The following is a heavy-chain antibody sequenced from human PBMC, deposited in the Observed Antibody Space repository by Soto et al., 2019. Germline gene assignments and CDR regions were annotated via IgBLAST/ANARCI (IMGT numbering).Heavy chain of an antibody. D-gene: IGHD3-3*01. Sequence: GTLRLSCAVSGFTFSPYSMNWVRQAPGKGLEWISYISSGGDTIYYADSVRGRFTVSRDNTKNSLYLQMDSLRDEDTAVYYCARDRSTIYGVVTPIDYWGQGTLVTVSS. V-gene: IGHV3-48*02. CDR3: ARDRSTIYGVVTPIDY. CDR2: ISSGGDTI. J-gene: IGHJ4*02. CDR1: GFTFSPYS.